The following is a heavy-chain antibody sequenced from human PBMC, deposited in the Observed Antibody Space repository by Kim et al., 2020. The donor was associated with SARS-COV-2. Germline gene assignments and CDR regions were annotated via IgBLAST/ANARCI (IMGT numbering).Heavy chain of an antibody. Sequence: KGRFTISRDNAKNSPYLQMNSLRAEDTAVYYCARAGRITMIVVVEGGAFDIWGQGTMVTVSS. D-gene: IGHD3-22*01. V-gene: IGHV3-11*06. CDR3: ARAGRITMIVVVEGGAFDI. J-gene: IGHJ3*02.